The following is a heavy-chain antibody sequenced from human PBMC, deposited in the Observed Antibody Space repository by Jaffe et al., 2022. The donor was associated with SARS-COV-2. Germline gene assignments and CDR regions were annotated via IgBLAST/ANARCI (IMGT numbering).Heavy chain of an antibody. Sequence: QLQLQESGPGLVKPSETLSLTCTVSGGSISSSSYYWGWIRQPPGKGLEWIGSIYYSGSTYYNPSLKSRVTISVDTSKNQFSLKLSSVTAADTAVYYCARHQNRVNYYGSGEVPGWFDPWGQGTLVTVSS. J-gene: IGHJ5*02. V-gene: IGHV4-39*01. CDR2: IYYSGST. CDR3: ARHQNRVNYYGSGEVPGWFDP. D-gene: IGHD3-10*01. CDR1: GGSISSSSYY.